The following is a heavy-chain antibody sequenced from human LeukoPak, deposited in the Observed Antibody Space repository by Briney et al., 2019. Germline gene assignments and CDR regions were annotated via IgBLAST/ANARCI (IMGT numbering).Heavy chain of an antibody. D-gene: IGHD3-9*01. V-gene: IGHV3-74*01. CDR2: LNADGNSI. Sequence: PGGSLRLSCAASGFTFGNYWMHWVRQAPGKGLVWVSRLNADGNSITYADSVKGRFTISRDNSKNTLYLQVNSLRAEDTAVYYCARDSSRGGYDILTGYATYAFDIWGQGTMVTVSS. CDR1: GFTFGNYW. CDR3: ARDSSRGGYDILTGYATYAFDI. J-gene: IGHJ3*02.